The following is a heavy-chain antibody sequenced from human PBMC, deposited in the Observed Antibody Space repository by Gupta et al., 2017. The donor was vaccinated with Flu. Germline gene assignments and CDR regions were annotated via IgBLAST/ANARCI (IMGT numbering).Heavy chain of an antibody. D-gene: IGHD3-22*01. Sequence: QVQLVESGGGVVQPGRSLRLSCAASGFTFSSYGMHWVRQAPGKGLEWVAVIWYDGSNKYYADSVKGRVTISRDNSKNTLYLQMNSLRAEDTAVYYCARDRYYYDKRTYYYYYGMDVWGQGTTVTVSS. CDR3: ARDRYYYDKRTYYYYYGMDV. CDR2: IWYDGSNK. V-gene: IGHV3-33*01. CDR1: GFTFSSYG. J-gene: IGHJ6*02.